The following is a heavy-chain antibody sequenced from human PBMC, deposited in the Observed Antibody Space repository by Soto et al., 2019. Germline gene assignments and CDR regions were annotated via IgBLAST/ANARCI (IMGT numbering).Heavy chain of an antibody. Sequence: EVQLVESGGGLVQPGGSLRLSCAASGFTFSSYWMYWVRQAPGKGLEWVSHMNNDGSYTIYAESVNGRCTFSRDNAKNTLYLQINSLRAEDTAVYYCVRGGYMPACDIWGQGTMVTVSS. D-gene: IGHD6-13*01. V-gene: IGHV3-74*01. CDR2: MNNDGSYT. J-gene: IGHJ3*02. CDR1: GFTFSSYW. CDR3: VRGGYMPACDI.